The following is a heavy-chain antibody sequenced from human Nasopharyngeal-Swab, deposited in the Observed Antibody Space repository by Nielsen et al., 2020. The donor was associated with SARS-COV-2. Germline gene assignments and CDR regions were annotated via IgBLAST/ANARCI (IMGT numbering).Heavy chain of an antibody. CDR1: GFTFSGYA. Sequence: GGSLRLSCAASGFTFSGYAMHWVRQAPGKGLEWVAAISYDGSNKYYADSVKGRFTISRDNSKNTLYLQMNSLRAEDTAVYYCARDGAVAGTSHFDYWGQGTLVTVSS. CDR2: ISYDGSNK. V-gene: IGHV3-30-3*01. CDR3: ARDGAVAGTSHFDY. J-gene: IGHJ4*02. D-gene: IGHD6-19*01.